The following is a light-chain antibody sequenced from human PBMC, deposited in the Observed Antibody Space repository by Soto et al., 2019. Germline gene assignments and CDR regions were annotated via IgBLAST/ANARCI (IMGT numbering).Light chain of an antibody. CDR2: KAS. J-gene: IGKJ1*01. CDR1: QSISSW. CDR3: QQDNSYSWT. V-gene: IGKV1-5*03. Sequence: DIQMTQSPSTLSASVGDRVTITCRASQSISSWLAWYQQKPGKAPKLLIYKASSLESGVPSRFSGSGSGTEFTLTISSLQSDDFATYYCQQDNSYSWTFGQGTKVEIK.